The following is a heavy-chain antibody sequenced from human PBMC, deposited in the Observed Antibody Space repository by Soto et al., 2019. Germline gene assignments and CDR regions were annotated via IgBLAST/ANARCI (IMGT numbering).Heavy chain of an antibody. CDR3: ARGDYYGSGDAFDI. CDR2: ISSSSSTI. CDR1: GFTFSSYS. V-gene: IGHV3-48*02. Sequence: PGGSLRLSCAASGFTFSSYSMNWVRQAPGKGLEWVSYISSSSSTIYYADSVKGRFTISRDNAKNSLYLQMNSLRDEDTAVYYCARGDYYGSGDAFDIWGQGTMVTVSS. D-gene: IGHD3-10*01. J-gene: IGHJ3*02.